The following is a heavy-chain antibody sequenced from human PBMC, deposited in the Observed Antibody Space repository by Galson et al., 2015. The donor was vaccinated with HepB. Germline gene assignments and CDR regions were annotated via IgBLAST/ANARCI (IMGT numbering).Heavy chain of an antibody. CDR1: GGTFSRYG. J-gene: IGHJ5*02. D-gene: IGHD2-15*01. V-gene: IGHV1-69*13. CDR2: IIPIFGTA. Sequence: SVKVSCKASGGTFSRYGISWVRQAPGQGLEWMGGIIPIFGTANYAQKFQGRVTITADEPTSTAYMELSSLRSEDTAVYYCARGGTSVVGGTPNWFDPWGQGTLVTVSS. CDR3: ARGGTSVVGGTPNWFDP.